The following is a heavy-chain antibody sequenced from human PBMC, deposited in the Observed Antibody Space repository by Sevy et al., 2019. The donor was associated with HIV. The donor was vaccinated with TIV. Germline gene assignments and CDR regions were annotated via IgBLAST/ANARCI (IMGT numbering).Heavy chain of an antibody. D-gene: IGHD6-13*01. V-gene: IGHV4-34*01. J-gene: IGHJ4*02. CDR3: ATLAAAGTPFDY. Sequence: SETLSLTCAVYGGSFSGYYWSWIRQPPGKGLEWIGEINHSGSTNYNPSLKSRVTISVDTSKNQFSLKLSSVTAADTAVYYCATLAAAGTPFDYWGQGTLVTVSS. CDR1: GGSFSGYY. CDR2: INHSGST.